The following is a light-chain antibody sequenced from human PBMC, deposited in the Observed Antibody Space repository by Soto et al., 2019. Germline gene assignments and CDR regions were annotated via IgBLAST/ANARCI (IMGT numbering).Light chain of an antibody. Sequence: ETVLTQSPGTLSLSPGERATLSCRASQTIRSKYLAWYRQTPGQAPRLLIYGASNRATGIADRFSGSGSGTDFTLIISRLQPEDFALYYCQQYGSSPWTFGQGTKVDIK. CDR3: QQYGSSPWT. J-gene: IGKJ1*01. CDR2: GAS. V-gene: IGKV3-20*01. CDR1: QTIRSKY.